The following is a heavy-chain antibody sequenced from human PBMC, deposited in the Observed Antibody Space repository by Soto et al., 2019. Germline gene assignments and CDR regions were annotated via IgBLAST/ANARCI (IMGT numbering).Heavy chain of an antibody. Sequence: EVQLVESGGGLVQPGGSLRLSCAASGFTFSSYSMNWVRQAPGKGLEWISYIISRSSTTYYADSVKGRFTISRDNARNSLYLQMNSLRDEDTAVYYCARLNYGDYGSFDAWGQGTLVTVSS. CDR3: ARLNYGDYGSFDA. CDR1: GFTFSSYS. V-gene: IGHV3-48*02. CDR2: IISRSSTT. J-gene: IGHJ5*02. D-gene: IGHD4-17*01.